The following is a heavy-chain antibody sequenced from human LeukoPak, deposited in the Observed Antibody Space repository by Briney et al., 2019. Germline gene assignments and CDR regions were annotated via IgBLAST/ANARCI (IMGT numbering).Heavy chain of an antibody. J-gene: IGHJ4*02. CDR1: GGTFISYV. D-gene: IGHD6-6*01. V-gene: IGHV1-69*06. Sequence: SVKVSCKAYGGTFISYVISWVRQAPGQGLEWMGGIIPVFGTPNYAQKFQDRVTITVDKSTSTAYMELHSLRSADPAVYYCARSEQIGPFDYWGQGTLVTVSS. CDR2: IIPVFGTP. CDR3: ARSEQIGPFDY.